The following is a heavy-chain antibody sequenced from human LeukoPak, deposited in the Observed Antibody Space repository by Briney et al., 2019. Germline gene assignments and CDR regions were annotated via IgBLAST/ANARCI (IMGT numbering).Heavy chain of an antibody. CDR3: ARGFRLSAIEDWFDP. CDR1: GYTFTAYY. J-gene: IGHJ5*02. D-gene: IGHD2-2*02. Sequence: ASVKLSCKASGYTFTAYYMHWVRQAPGQGLEWMGWITPNGGGTKYAQKFQGRVTMTRDTSISTAYMELSGLRSDDTAVYYCARGFRLSAIEDWFDPWGQGTLVTVSS. CDR2: ITPNGGGT. V-gene: IGHV1-2*02.